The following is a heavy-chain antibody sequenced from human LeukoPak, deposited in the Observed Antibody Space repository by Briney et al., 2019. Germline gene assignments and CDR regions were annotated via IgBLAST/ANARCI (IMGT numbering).Heavy chain of an antibody. CDR1: GRSISSSSYY. CDR2: IYYSGST. J-gene: IGHJ2*01. D-gene: IGHD2-15*01. Sequence: SETLSLTCTVSGRSISSSSYYWGWIRQPPGKGLEWIGSIYYSGSTYYNPSLKSRVTISVDTSKNQFSLKLSSVTAADTAVYYCASPKYCSGGSCYSGRYFDLWGRGTLVTVSS. CDR3: ASPKYCSGGSCYSGRYFDL. V-gene: IGHV4-39*01.